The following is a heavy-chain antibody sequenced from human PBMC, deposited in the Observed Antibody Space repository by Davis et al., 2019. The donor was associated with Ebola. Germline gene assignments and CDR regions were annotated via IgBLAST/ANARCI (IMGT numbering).Heavy chain of an antibody. CDR1: GGSFSGYS. Sequence: MPSETLSLTCAVYGGSFSGYSWSWIRQPPGKGLEWIGEINHSGSTNYNPSLKSRVAISVDTSKNQFSLRLSSVTAADTAVYYCAGFAVLTWFTKDYYGMDVWGQGTTVIVSS. D-gene: IGHD3-10*01. CDR3: AGFAVLTWFTKDYYGMDV. V-gene: IGHV4-34*01. J-gene: IGHJ6*02. CDR2: INHSGST.